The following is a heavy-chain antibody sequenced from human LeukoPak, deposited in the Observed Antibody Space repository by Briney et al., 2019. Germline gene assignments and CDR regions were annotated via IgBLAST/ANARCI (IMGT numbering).Heavy chain of an antibody. V-gene: IGHV3-9*01. CDR1: GFNFNNYA. D-gene: IGHD7-27*01. Sequence: GGSLRLSCAGSGFNFNNYAMHWVRQAPGKGLEWLSGISWNSGTRGYADSVKGRFTISRDNAKNSLYLQMNSLRPDDTAFYYCAKATGDWYFDLWGRGALVTVSS. J-gene: IGHJ2*01. CDR2: ISWNSGTR. CDR3: AKATGDWYFDL.